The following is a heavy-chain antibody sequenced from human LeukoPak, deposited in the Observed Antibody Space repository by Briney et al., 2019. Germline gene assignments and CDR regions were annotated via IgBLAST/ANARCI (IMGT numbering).Heavy chain of an antibody. V-gene: IGHV4-34*01. Sequence: PSETLSLTCAVYGGSFSGYHWSWIRQPPGKGLEWIGEINHSGSTNYNPSLKSRVTISVDTSKNQFSLKLSSVTAADTAVYYCARGSGVLRYFDWAPGARAFDIWGQGTMVTVSS. CDR3: ARGSGVLRYFDWAPGARAFDI. CDR2: INHSGST. CDR1: GGSFSGYH. D-gene: IGHD3-9*01. J-gene: IGHJ3*02.